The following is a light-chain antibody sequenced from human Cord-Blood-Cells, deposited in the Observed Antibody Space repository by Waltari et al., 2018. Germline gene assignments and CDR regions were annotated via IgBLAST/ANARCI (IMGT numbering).Light chain of an antibody. V-gene: IGKV4-1*01. CDR1: QSVLYSSNNKNY. Sequence: DIVMTQSPDSLAVSLGERSTINCTSSQSVLYSSNNKNYLAWYQQKPGPPPKPLIYLASTRQSGVPDRFSGSGSGTDFTLTISSLQAEDVAVYYCQQYYSTPYTFGQGTKLEIK. CDR3: QQYYSTPYT. CDR2: LAS. J-gene: IGKJ2*01.